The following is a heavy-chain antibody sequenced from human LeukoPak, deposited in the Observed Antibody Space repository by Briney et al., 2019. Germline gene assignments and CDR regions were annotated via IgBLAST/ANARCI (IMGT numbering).Heavy chain of an antibody. Sequence: GGSLRLSCAASGFMFSSYWMTWVRQAPGKGLEWVANIDQDGSEKSYVDSVKGRFTISRDNTKNSLYLQMNSLRAEDTALYYCARDQGAPGDYWGQGTLVTVCS. CDR1: GFMFSSYW. D-gene: IGHD4/OR15-4a*01. CDR2: IDQDGSEK. V-gene: IGHV3-7*01. CDR3: ARDQGAPGDY. J-gene: IGHJ4*02.